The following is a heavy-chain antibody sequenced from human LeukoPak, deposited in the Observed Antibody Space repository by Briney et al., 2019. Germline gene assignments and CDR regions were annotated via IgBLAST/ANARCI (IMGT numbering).Heavy chain of an antibody. V-gene: IGHV1-46*01. CDR3: ARDAMATAYYPLYGMDV. D-gene: IGHD5-24*01. CDR1: GYTFTSYY. Sequence: GASVKVSCKASGYTFTSYYMHWVRQAPGQGLEWMGITNPSGGSTSYAQKFQGRVTMTRDTSTSTVYMELSSLRSEDTAVYYCARDAMATAYYPLYGMDVWGQGTTVTVSS. CDR2: TNPSGGST. J-gene: IGHJ6*02.